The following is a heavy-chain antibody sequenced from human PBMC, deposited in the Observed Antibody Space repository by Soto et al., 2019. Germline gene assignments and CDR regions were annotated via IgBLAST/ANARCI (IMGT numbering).Heavy chain of an antibody. CDR1: GFFISSGNY. V-gene: IGHV4-38-2*01. Sequence: SETLSLTCAVSGFFISSGNYWGWIRKPPGKGLEWIGSIFHGGNTYYNPSLKSRVTISVDMSKNQFSLKLNSVSAADTAVYYCARARWYDAFDVWGQGTVVTVSS. CDR3: ARARWYDAFDV. J-gene: IGHJ3*01. D-gene: IGHD2-15*01. CDR2: IFHGGNT.